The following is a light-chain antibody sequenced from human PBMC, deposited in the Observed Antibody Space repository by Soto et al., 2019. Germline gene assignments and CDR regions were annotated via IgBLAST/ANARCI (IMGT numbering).Light chain of an antibody. J-gene: IGKJ2*01. CDR2: NVS. CDR3: MQGTHWPPYT. V-gene: IGKV2-30*01. CDR1: RSLAYIDGNTY. Sequence: DVLMTQSPLSLPVTLGQPASISCWSSRSLAYIDGNTYLNWFQQRPGQSPRRLIYNVSNRDAGGPDRFSGSGSGTAVTLKISRVEAEDVAVYYCMQGTHWPPYTFGQGTKLEIK.